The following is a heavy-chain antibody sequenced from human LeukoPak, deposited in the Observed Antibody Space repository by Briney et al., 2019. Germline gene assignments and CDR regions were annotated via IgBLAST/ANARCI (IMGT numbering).Heavy chain of an antibody. CDR3: ARDRLRFLSLGRSWFDP. CDR2: IYHSGST. D-gene: IGHD3-3*01. J-gene: IGHJ5*02. CDR1: GYSISSGYY. V-gene: IGHV4-38-2*02. Sequence: SETLSLTCTVSGYSISSGYYWGWIRQPPGKGLEWIGSIYHSGSTYYNPSLKSRVTISVDTSKNQFSLKLSSVTAADTAVYYCARDRLRFLSLGRSWFDPWGQGTLVTVSS.